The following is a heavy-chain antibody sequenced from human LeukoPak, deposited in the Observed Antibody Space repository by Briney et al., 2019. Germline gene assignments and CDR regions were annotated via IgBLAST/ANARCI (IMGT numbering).Heavy chain of an antibody. D-gene: IGHD3-10*01. J-gene: IGHJ3*02. Sequence: GGSLRLSCAASGFTVSSNYMSWVRQAPGKGLEWVSVIYSGGSTYYADSAKGRFTISRDNSKNTLYLQMNSLRAEDTAVYYCARCRGLDAFDIWGQGTMVTVSS. CDR1: GFTVSSNY. CDR2: IYSGGST. V-gene: IGHV3-53*01. CDR3: ARCRGLDAFDI.